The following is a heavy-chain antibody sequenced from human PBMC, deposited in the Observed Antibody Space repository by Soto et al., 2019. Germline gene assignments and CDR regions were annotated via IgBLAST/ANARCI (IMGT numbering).Heavy chain of an antibody. CDR3: ARGGVDYYDSSGYYFSPYYFDY. D-gene: IGHD3-22*01. J-gene: IGHJ4*02. Sequence: SETLSLTCAVSGGSISSGGYSLRWIRPPPGKGLEWIGYIYHSGSTYYNPSLKSRVTISVDRSKNQFSLKLSSVTAADTAVYYCARGGVDYYDSSGYYFSPYYFDYWGQGTLVTVSS. CDR2: IYHSGST. CDR1: GGSISSGGYS. V-gene: IGHV4-30-2*01.